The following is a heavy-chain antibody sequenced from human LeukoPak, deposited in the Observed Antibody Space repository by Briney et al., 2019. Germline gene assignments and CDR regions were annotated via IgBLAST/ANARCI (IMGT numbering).Heavy chain of an antibody. D-gene: IGHD6-19*01. CDR2: IIPIFGTA. CDR3: ARVFSGYSNGSQRYDY. V-gene: IGHV1-69*05. CDR1: GGTFSSYA. Sequence: SVKVSCKASGGTFSSYAISWVRQAPGQGLEWMGGIIPIFGTANYAQKFQGRVTITTDESTSTAYMELSSLRSEDTAVYYCARVFSGYSNGSQRYDYWGQGTLVTVSS. J-gene: IGHJ4*02.